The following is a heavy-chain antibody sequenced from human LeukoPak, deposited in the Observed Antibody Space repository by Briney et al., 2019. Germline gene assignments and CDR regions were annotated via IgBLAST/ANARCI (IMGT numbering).Heavy chain of an antibody. D-gene: IGHD2-2*01. CDR2: ISAYNGNT. Sequence: ASVKVSCKASGYTFTSYGISWVRQAPGQGLEWMGWISAYNGNTNYAQKLQGRVTMTTDASTSTAYMELRSLRSDDTAVYYCARGGGIVVVPAANNWFDPWGQGTLVTVSS. J-gene: IGHJ5*02. V-gene: IGHV1-18*01. CDR1: GYTFTSYG. CDR3: ARGGGIVVVPAANNWFDP.